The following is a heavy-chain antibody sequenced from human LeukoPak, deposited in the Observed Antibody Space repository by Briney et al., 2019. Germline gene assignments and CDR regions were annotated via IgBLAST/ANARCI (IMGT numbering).Heavy chain of an antibody. J-gene: IGHJ6*02. V-gene: IGHV1-69*13. CDR3: ARGYDYSWAEYYYYGMDV. Sequence: SVKVSCKASSYTFTSYGISWVRQAPGQGLEWMGGIIPIFGTANYAQKFQGRVTITADESTSTAYMELSSLRSEDTAVYYCARGYDYSWAEYYYYGMDVWGQGTTVTVSS. CDR2: IIPIFGTA. D-gene: IGHD5-12*01. CDR1: SYTFTSYG.